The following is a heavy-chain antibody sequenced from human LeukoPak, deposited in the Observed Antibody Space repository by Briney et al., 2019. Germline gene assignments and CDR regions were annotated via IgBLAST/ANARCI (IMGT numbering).Heavy chain of an antibody. Sequence: LSLTCTVSGGSISSSSYYWGWIRQPPGKGLEWVAVISYDGSNKYYADSVKGRFTISRDNSKNTLYLQMNSLRAADTAVYYCARDKGTSYLSSFDYWGQGTLVTVSS. CDR1: GGSISSSS. D-gene: IGHD6-6*01. V-gene: IGHV3-30*03. CDR3: ARDKGTSYLSSFDY. J-gene: IGHJ4*02. CDR2: ISYDGSNK.